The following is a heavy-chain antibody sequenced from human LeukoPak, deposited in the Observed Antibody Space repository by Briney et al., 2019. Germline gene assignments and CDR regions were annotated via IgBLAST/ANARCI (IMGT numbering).Heavy chain of an antibody. D-gene: IGHD2-15*01. CDR1: GYSFTSYW. CDR2: IYPGDSDT. CDR3: ASPSICSGGSCYRDDAFDI. J-gene: IGHJ3*02. Sequence: GESLKISCKGSGYSFTSYWIGWVRQMPGKGLEWMGIIYPGDSDTRYSPSFQGQVTISADKSISTAYLQWSSLKASDTAMYYCASPSICSGGSCYRDDAFDIWGQETMVTVSS. V-gene: IGHV5-51*01.